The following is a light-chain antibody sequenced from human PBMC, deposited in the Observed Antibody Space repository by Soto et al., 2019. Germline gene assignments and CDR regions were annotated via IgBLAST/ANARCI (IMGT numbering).Light chain of an antibody. V-gene: IGKV2-28*01. CDR1: QSLLHSNGYKY. Sequence: DIVMTHSPLSLPVTPGEPASISCRSSQSLLHSNGYKYLDWYLQKPGQSPQLLIYLGSNRASGVPDRFSGSGSGTDFTLKISRVEAEDVGVYYCMQALQTPITFGQGTRLEIK. J-gene: IGKJ5*01. CDR2: LGS. CDR3: MQALQTPIT.